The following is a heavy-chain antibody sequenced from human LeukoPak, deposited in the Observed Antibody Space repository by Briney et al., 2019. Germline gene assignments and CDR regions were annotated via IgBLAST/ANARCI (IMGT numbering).Heavy chain of an antibody. CDR1: GFTFSGYW. D-gene: IGHD4-23*01. CDR3: ARAVYGGSSDY. CDR2: ITSDGSVT. V-gene: IGHV3-74*01. Sequence: GGSLRLSCAASGFTFSGYWMYWVRQAPGKGLVWVSRITSDGSVTTYADSVKGRFTISRDNAKNTLYLQMSSLRAEDTAMYYCARAVYGGSSDYWGQGTLVTVSS. J-gene: IGHJ4*02.